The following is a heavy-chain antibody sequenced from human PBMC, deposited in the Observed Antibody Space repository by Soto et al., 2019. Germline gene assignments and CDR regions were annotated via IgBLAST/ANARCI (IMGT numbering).Heavy chain of an antibody. CDR2: IYYSGST. Sequence: SETLSLTCTVSGGSISSYYWSWIRQPPGKGLEWIGYIYYSGSTNYNPSRKSRVTISVDTSKNQFSLKLSSVTAADTAVYYCARERGDIQLWLGSKYFDYWGQEPWSPSP. V-gene: IGHV4-59*01. CDR3: ARERGDIQLWLGSKYFDY. D-gene: IGHD5-18*01. CDR1: GGSISSYY. J-gene: IGHJ4*01.